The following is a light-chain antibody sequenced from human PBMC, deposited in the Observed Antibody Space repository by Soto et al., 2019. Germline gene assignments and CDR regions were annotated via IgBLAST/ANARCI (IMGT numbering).Light chain of an antibody. CDR2: ASS. V-gene: IGKV1-39*01. CDR1: QSIGKH. Sequence: DIQMTQSPSSLSASLGDTVTITCRAGQSIGKHLNWYQQKPGEAPKFLIYASSSLQSGVPSRFSGSGSGTDFTLTISSLQPEDFATYYCQQSYSNPITFGQGTRLEIK. J-gene: IGKJ5*01. CDR3: QQSYSNPIT.